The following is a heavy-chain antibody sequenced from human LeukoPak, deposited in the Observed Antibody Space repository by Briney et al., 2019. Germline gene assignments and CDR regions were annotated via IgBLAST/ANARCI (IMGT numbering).Heavy chain of an antibody. Sequence: GGSLRLSSAASGFTFSSYGMHWVRQAPGKGLEWVAVIWYDGSNKYYADSVKGRFTISRDNSKNTLYLQMNSLRAEDTAVYYCARDLGAGSIGYYYYGMDVWGQGTTVTVSS. V-gene: IGHV3-33*01. J-gene: IGHJ6*02. CDR1: GFTFSSYG. CDR2: IWYDGSNK. D-gene: IGHD6-19*01. CDR3: ARDLGAGSIGYYYYGMDV.